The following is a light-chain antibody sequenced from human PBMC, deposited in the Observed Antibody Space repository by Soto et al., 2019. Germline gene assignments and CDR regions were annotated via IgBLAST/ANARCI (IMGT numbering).Light chain of an antibody. V-gene: IGLV1-44*01. CDR2: DTS. Sequence: QSVLTQPPSASGNPGQRVTVSCSGTYSNIGINDVHWYRQLSGTAPQILIYDTSQRATGVPDRFSGSRSGTSASLVISGLQTEDEADYHCAAWDDSLNGPAFGGGTKVTVL. CDR1: YSNIGIND. J-gene: IGLJ2*01. CDR3: AAWDDSLNGPA.